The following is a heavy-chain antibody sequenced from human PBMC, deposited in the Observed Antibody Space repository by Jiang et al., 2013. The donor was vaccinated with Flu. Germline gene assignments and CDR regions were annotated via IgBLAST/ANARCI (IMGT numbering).Heavy chain of an antibody. CDR3: AVGDWIYDY. Sequence: GLVKPSETLSLTCTVSGYSISSGYYWGWIRQPPGKGLEWIGSIYHSGSTYYNPSLKSRVTISVDTSKNQFSLKLSSVTAADTAVYYCAVGDWIYDYWGQGTLVTVSS. CDR2: IYHSGST. J-gene: IGHJ4*02. V-gene: IGHV4-38-2*02. D-gene: IGHD3-9*01. CDR1: GYSISSGYY.